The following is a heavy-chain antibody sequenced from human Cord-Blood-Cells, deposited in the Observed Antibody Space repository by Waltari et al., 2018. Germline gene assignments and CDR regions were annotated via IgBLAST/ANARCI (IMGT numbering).Heavy chain of an antibody. V-gene: IGHV4-34*01. D-gene: IGHD3-10*01. Sequence: QVQLQQWGAGLLKPSETLSLTCAVYGGSFSGYYWSWIRQPPGKGLEWIGEINHSGSTNYSPSLKSRVTISGDTSKNQFSLKLRSVTAADTAVYYCARHPYYGSGSYYNYFDYWGQGTLVTVSS. CDR1: GGSFSGYY. CDR2: INHSGST. CDR3: ARHPYYGSGSYYNYFDY. J-gene: IGHJ4*02.